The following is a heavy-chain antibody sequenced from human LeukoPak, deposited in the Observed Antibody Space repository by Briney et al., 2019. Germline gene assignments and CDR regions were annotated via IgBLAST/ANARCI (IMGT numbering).Heavy chain of an antibody. D-gene: IGHD3-10*01. V-gene: IGHV3-48*01. CDR2: ISSSSSTI. J-gene: IGHJ6*02. Sequence: GGSLRLSCAASGFTFSSYSMNWVRQAPGKGLEWVSYISSSSSTIYYADSVKGRFTISRDNAKNSLYLQMNSLRAEDTAVYYCARLWFGELLMEYYYYGMDVWGQGTTVTVSS. CDR3: ARLWFGELLMEYYYYGMDV. CDR1: GFTFSSYS.